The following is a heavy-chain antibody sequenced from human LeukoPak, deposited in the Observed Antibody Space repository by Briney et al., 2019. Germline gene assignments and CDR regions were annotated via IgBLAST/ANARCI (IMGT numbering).Heavy chain of an antibody. CDR1: GFTFDDYG. V-gene: IGHV3-20*04. Sequence: SGGSLRLSCAASGFTFDDYGMSWVRQAPGKGLEWVSGINWNGGSTGYADSVKGRFTISRDNAKNSLYLQMNSLRAEDTALYYCAREFQLVRHYYYYMDVWGKGTTVTVSS. CDR2: INWNGGST. D-gene: IGHD6-6*01. J-gene: IGHJ6*03. CDR3: AREFQLVRHYYYYMDV.